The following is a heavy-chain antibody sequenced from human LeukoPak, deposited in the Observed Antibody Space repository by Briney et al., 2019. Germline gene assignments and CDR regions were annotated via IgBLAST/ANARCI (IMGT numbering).Heavy chain of an antibody. J-gene: IGHJ4*02. CDR1: GGSISSYY. D-gene: IGHD1-14*01. Sequence: SETLSLTCTVSGGSISSYYWSWIRQPPGKGLEWIGYIYYSGSTNYNPSLKSRVTISVDTSKNQFSLKLSSVTAADTAVYYCARDPDSYFDYWGQGTLVTVSS. CDR3: ARDPDSYFDY. V-gene: IGHV4-59*01. CDR2: IYYSGST.